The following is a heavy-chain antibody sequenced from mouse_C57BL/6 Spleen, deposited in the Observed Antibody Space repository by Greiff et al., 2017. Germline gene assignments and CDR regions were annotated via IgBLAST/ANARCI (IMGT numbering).Heavy chain of an antibody. CDR3: ARAEIFDYGLAMDY. Sequence: QLQQSGPELVKPGASVMISCKASGYSFTDYNMNWVKQSHGKSLEWIGVITPNYGTTSYNQKFKGKATLTVDQSSSTAYMQLNSLTSEDSAVYYCARAEIFDYGLAMDYWGQGTSVTVSS. CDR2: ITPNYGTT. J-gene: IGHJ4*01. V-gene: IGHV1-39*01. D-gene: IGHD2-4*01. CDR1: GYSFTDYN.